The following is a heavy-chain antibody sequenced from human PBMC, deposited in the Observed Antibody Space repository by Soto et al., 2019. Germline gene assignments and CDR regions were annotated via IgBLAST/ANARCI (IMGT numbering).Heavy chain of an antibody. D-gene: IGHD3-22*01. CDR1: GFTFSSYA. V-gene: IGHV3-30-3*01. Sequence: QVQLVESGGGVVQPGRSLRLSCAASGFTFSSYAMHWVRQAPGKGLEWVAVISYDGSNKYYADSVKGRFTISRDNSKNTLYLQMNSLRAEETAVYYCARSPQYYYDSSGYYPYYFDYWGQGTLVTVSS. CDR3: ARSPQYYYDSSGYYPYYFDY. J-gene: IGHJ4*02. CDR2: ISYDGSNK.